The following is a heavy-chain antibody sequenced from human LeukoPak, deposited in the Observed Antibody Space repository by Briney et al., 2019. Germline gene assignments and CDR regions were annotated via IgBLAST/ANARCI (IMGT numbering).Heavy chain of an antibody. V-gene: IGHV3-23*01. CDR3: ACHRRDSSGYYVY. Sequence: HTGGSLRLSCAASGSTFSSYTMSGVRQAPGKGPEGVSTITGSGGSTYYAYAVKVQFTISRDNSKNTLFLQMNILRAEDTDIYYCACHRRDSSGYYVYWGQGTLVTVSA. D-gene: IGHD3-22*01. CDR1: GSTFSSYT. J-gene: IGHJ4*02. CDR2: ITGSGGST.